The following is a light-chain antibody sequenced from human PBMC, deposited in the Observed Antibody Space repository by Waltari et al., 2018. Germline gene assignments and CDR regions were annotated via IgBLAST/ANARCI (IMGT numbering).Light chain of an antibody. CDR1: SGDIGGYHY. CDR3: TSYTSTNTVI. J-gene: IGLJ2*01. V-gene: IGLV2-14*03. CDR2: DVT. Sequence: QSALTQPASVSGSPGPSITISCTGTSGDIGGYHYVSWYQQHPGKAPKLMLYDVTRLPSGVSNRFSGSKSGNTASLTISWLQAEDEADYYCTSYTSTNTVIFSGGTKVTV.